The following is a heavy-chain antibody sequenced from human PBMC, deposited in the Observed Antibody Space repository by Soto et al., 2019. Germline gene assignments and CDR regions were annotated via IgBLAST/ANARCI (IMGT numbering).Heavy chain of an antibody. CDR3: AREMAGLGGEYEY. J-gene: IGHJ4*02. D-gene: IGHD3-16*01. V-gene: IGHV1-18*01. CDR2: ISGSRGNA. Sequence: QVQLVQSGAEVKKPGASVKVSCKTSGYTFTKYGVGWVRQAPGQGLEWMGWISGSRGNANYAEKGQGRITLTTDTSTSTAYIELRSLRSDETAVYYCAREMAGLGGEYEYWGQGTLVTVSS. CDR1: GYTFTKYG.